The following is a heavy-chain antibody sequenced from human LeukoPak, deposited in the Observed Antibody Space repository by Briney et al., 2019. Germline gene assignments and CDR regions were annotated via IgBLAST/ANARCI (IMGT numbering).Heavy chain of an antibody. CDR1: GYSFTSYW. V-gene: IGHV5-51*01. J-gene: IGHJ5*02. CDR3: ARRGSSSWWGRDGVDP. D-gene: IGHD6-13*01. CDR2: IYPGDSDT. Sequence: GESLKISCKGSGYSFTSYWIGWVRQMPGKGLEWMGIIYPGDSDTRYSPSFQGQVTISADKSISTAYLQWSSLKASDTAMYYCARRGSSSWWGRDGVDPWGQGTLVTVSS.